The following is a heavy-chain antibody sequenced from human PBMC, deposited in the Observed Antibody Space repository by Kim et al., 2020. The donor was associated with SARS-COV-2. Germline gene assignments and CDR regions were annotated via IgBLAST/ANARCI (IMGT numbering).Heavy chain of an antibody. CDR2: IYYSGST. V-gene: IGHV4-39*01. CDR3: ARLGPVVYAFHDY. D-gene: IGHD2-8*02. CDR1: GGSISSSSYY. J-gene: IGHJ4*02. Sequence: SETLSLTCTVSGGSISSSSYYWGWIRQPPGKGLEWIGSIYYSGSTYYNPSLKSRVTISVDTSKNQFSLKLRSVTAADTAVYYCARLGPVVYAFHDYWGQG.